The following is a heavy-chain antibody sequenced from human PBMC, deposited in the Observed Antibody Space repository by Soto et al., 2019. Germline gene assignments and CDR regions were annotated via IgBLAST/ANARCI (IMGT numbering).Heavy chain of an antibody. CDR1: GFTFSSYA. CDR3: AKEELDRIVGASGYYFDY. J-gene: IGHJ4*02. V-gene: IGHV3-23*01. D-gene: IGHD1-26*01. Sequence: GGSLRLSCAASGFTFSSYAMSWVRQAPGKGLEWVSAISGSGGSTYYADSVKGRFTISRDNSKNTLYLQMNSLRAEDTAVYYCAKEELDRIVGASGYYFDYWGQGTLVTVSS. CDR2: ISGSGGST.